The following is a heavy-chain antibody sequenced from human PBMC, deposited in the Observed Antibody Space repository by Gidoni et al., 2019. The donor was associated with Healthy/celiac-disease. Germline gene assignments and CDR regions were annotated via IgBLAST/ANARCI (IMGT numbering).Heavy chain of an antibody. Sequence: EVQLLDSGGGFVQPGGSLRLSCAASVFTFLSYAMNCVRQAPWKGLEWVSYISSSGSTIYYADSVKGRFNISRDNAKNSLYLQMNSLRAEDTAVYYCARTDQDYGDLTYFDYWGQGTLVNVSS. CDR3: ARTDQDYGDLTYFDY. J-gene: IGHJ4*02. D-gene: IGHD4-17*01. CDR1: VFTFLSYA. CDR2: ISSSGSTI. V-gene: IGHV3-48*03.